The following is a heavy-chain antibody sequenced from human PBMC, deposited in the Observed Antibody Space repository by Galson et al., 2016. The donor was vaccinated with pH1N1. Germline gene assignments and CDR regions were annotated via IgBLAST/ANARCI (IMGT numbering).Heavy chain of an antibody. CDR3: ARRYFDL. Sequence: SLRLSCAASGFIFSDYWMHWVRQAPGKGLEWVANIRQDGSEKYYVDSVKGRFTISRDNAKNSLYLQMNSLRAEDTAVYYCARRYFDLWGRGILVTVSS. V-gene: IGHV3-7*01. J-gene: IGHJ2*01. CDR2: IRQDGSEK. CDR1: GFIFSDYW.